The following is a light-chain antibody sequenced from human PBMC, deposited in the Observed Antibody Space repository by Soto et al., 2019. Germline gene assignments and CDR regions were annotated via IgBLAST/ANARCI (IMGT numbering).Light chain of an antibody. CDR1: QNIKNY. CDR2: DAS. J-gene: IGKJ5*01. Sequence: DIQMSQSPSSLSASVGDRVSITCQASQNIKNYLNWYQQKPGRAPKLLIYDASNLEAGVPPSFRGSGSGTDFTFTISRMQPEDIATYYCQQYENIPTFGQGTRLEIK. CDR3: QQYENIPT. V-gene: IGKV1-33*01.